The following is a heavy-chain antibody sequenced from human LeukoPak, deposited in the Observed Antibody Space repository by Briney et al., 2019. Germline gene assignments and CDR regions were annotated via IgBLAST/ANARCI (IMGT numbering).Heavy chain of an antibody. D-gene: IGHD5/OR15-5a*01. CDR1: GGSFRGYY. CDR3: ARGRRPLRACPYYFDY. Sequence: SETLSLTCAVYGGSFRGYYWSWIRQPPGKGLEWIGEINHSGSTNYNPSLKSRVTISVDTSKNQFSLKLSSVTAADTAVYYCARGRRPLRACPYYFDYWGQGTLVTVSS. V-gene: IGHV4-34*01. J-gene: IGHJ4*02. CDR2: INHSGST.